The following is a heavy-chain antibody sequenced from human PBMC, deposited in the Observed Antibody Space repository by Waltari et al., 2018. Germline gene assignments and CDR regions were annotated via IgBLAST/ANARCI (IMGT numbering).Heavy chain of an antibody. CDR2: INHSGST. CDR3: AKAPRMVQGPCDY. V-gene: IGHV4-34*01. CDR1: GGSFSGYY. J-gene: IGHJ4*02. D-gene: IGHD3-10*01. Sequence: QVQLQQWGAGLLKPSETLSLTCAVYGGSFSGYYWSWIRQPPGKGLEWIGEINHSGSTNYNPSLKSRVTISVDTSKNQFSLKLSSVTAADTAVYYCAKAPRMVQGPCDYWGQGTLVTVSS.